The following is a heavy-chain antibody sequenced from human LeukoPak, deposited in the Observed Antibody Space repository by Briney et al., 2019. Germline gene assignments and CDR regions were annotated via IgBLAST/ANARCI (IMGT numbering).Heavy chain of an antibody. CDR1: GGSISSYY. CDR3: ARDPLGTGIDY. CDR2: IYYSGST. J-gene: IGHJ4*02. V-gene: IGHV4-59*01. Sequence: SETLSLTCTVSGGSISSYYWSWIRQPPGRGLEWIGYIYYSGSTNYNPSLKSRVTISVDTSKNQFSLKLSSVTAADTAVYYCARDPLGTGIDYWGQGTLVTVSS. D-gene: IGHD3-10*01.